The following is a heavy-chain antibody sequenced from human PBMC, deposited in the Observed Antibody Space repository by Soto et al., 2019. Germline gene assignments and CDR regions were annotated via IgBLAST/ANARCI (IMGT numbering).Heavy chain of an antibody. CDR1: GFSLTTNGVG. Sequence: SGPTLVNPTQTLTLTCTFSGFSLTTNGVGVGWVRQPPGKALEYLGLIYWNDDKRYSPSLKSRLTIIKDASKNQVVLSLSNMDPVDTATYYCAREARMVRGVMPYYYAMDVWGQGTTVTVPS. V-gene: IGHV2-5*01. J-gene: IGHJ6*02. CDR2: IYWNDDK. CDR3: AREARMVRGVMPYYYAMDV. D-gene: IGHD3-10*01.